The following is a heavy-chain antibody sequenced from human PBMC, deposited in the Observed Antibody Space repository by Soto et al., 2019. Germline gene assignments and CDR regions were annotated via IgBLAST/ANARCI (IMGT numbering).Heavy chain of an antibody. CDR2: ISGSSRFI. J-gene: IGHJ3*02. D-gene: IGHD3-16*02. Sequence: XGSLTLSCAASGFAVTTYTMNWARQAPGKGLEWVSSISGSSRFIYYADSVKGRFTISRDNAKNSLFLQVSSLRAEDTAVYYCARDIDGRYPSLFFDMWGQRTMVTVSS. V-gene: IGHV3-21*01. CDR3: ARDIDGRYPSLFFDM. CDR1: GFAVTTYT.